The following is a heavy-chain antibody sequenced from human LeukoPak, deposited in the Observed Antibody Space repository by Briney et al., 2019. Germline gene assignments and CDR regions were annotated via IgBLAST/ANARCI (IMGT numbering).Heavy chain of an antibody. D-gene: IGHD7-27*01. CDR1: GFTVSSNY. Sequence: GGSVRLSCAASGFTVSSNYMSWVRQAPGKGLEWVSVIYSGGTIYYADSVKGRFTISRDNSKNTVYLEMNSLRAEDTAVYYCARDGENHYYDYWGQGTLVTVST. CDR2: IYSGGTI. J-gene: IGHJ4*02. V-gene: IGHV3-66*01. CDR3: ARDGENHYYDY.